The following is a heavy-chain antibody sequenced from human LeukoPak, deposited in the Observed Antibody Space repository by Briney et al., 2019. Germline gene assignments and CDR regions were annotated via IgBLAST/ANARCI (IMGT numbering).Heavy chain of an antibody. CDR1: GYTFTSYY. V-gene: IGHV1-46*01. Sequence: GASVKVSCKASGYTFTSYYIHWVRQAPGQGLEWMGLINPSGGSTNYAQKFQGRVTMTRDMSTSTVYMELSSLRSEDTAVYYCARAAVAGYWGQGTLVTVSS. CDR2: INPSGGST. CDR3: ARAAVAGY. D-gene: IGHD6-19*01. J-gene: IGHJ4*02.